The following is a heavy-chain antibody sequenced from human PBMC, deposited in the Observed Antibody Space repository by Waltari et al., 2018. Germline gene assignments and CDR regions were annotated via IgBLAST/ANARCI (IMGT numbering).Heavy chain of an antibody. CDR2: ISGSCGST. D-gene: IGHD4-17*01. CDR3: AKDQLVTTVYFDY. J-gene: IGHJ4*02. V-gene: IGHV3-23*01. Sequence: EVQLLESGGGWVQPGGSLRLSCAGSGFTVSRHAMSWVRQAPGKGLECVSAISGSCGSTYYADSVKGRFTISRDNSKNTLYLQMNSLRAEDTAVYYCAKDQLVTTVYFDYWGQGTLVTVSS. CDR1: GFTVSRHA.